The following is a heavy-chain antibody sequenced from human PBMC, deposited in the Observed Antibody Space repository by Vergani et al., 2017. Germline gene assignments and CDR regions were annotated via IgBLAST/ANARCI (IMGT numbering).Heavy chain of an antibody. CDR3: AKLPSGRIVGPLYYFDS. V-gene: IGHV3-21*04. CDR1: GFTFRSYS. J-gene: IGHJ4*02. CDR2: ISGSSGYI. D-gene: IGHD1-26*01. Sequence: EVQLVESGGGLVKPGGSLRLSCAASGFTFRSYSMNWVRQAPGKGLEWVSSISGSSGYIYYADSLKGRFTISRDNAKNTLYLQMNSLRAEDTAVYYCAKLPSGRIVGPLYYFDSWGQGTLVTVSS.